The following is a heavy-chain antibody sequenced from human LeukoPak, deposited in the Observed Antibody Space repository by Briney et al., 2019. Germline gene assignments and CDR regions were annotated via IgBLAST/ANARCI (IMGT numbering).Heavy chain of an antibody. CDR2: ISSSGSTT. CDR1: GFTFSDYY. J-gene: IGHJ4*02. D-gene: IGHD6-13*01. Sequence: GGSLRLSCAASGFTFSDYYMSWSPQAPGKGLEWVSYISSSGSTTYYADSVKGRFTISRDNAKNSLYLQMNSLRAEDTAVYYCARGHYRANRIAAGSFDYWGQGTLVTVSS. V-gene: IGHV3-11*04. CDR3: ARGHYRANRIAAGSFDY.